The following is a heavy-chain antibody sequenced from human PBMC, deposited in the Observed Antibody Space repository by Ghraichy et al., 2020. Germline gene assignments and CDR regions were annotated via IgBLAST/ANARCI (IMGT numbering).Heavy chain of an antibody. Sequence: SQTLSLTCAISGDSVCSNSAAWNWNRQSPSRGLEWLGRTYYRSKWYNDYAVSVKSRITINPDTSKNQFSLQLNSVTPEDTAVYYCAREARAPWLVTGFDYWGQGTLVTVSS. V-gene: IGHV6-1*01. J-gene: IGHJ4*02. CDR2: TYYRSKWYN. CDR3: AREARAPWLVTGFDY. CDR1: GDSVCSNSAA. D-gene: IGHD6-19*01.